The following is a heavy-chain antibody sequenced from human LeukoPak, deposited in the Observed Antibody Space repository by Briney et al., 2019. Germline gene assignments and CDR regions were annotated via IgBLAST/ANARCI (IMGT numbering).Heavy chain of an antibody. CDR1: RFTFISSG. CDR3: ARSKEAYYDSSGYLSFDY. J-gene: IGHJ4*02. V-gene: IGHV1-58*02. D-gene: IGHD3-22*01. CDR2: IVVGSGNT. Sequence: SVKVSCKASRFTFISSGMQWVRQARGQRLEWIGWIVVGSGNTNYAQKFQERVTITRDMSTSTAYMELSSLRSEDTAVYYCARSKEAYYDSSGYLSFDYWGQGTLVTVSS.